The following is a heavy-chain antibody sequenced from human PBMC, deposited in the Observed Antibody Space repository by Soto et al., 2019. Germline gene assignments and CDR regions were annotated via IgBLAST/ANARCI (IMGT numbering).Heavy chain of an antibody. CDR2: FYYDGIT. CDR3: ERRSHIVVAQT. J-gene: IGHJ4*02. Sequence: SETLSLTCIVSGASFSDTNYYWVWIRQPPGEGLEWIGSFYYDGITYYNASLKSRVTISVDTSKNHFSLMLTSVTAADTAVYYCERRSHIVVAQTWGQGTLVTVSS. V-gene: IGHV4-39*02. D-gene: IGHD3-22*01. CDR1: GASFSDTNYY.